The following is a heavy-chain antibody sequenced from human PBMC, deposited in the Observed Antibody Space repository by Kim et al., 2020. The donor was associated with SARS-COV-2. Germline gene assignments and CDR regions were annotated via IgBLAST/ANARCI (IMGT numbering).Heavy chain of an antibody. CDR1: GCTFSSYA. CDR3: ASSYHAEYFQH. V-gene: IGHV1-69*13. CDR2: IIPIFGTA. J-gene: IGHJ1*01. Sequence: SVKVSCKASGCTFSSYAISWVRQAPGQGLEWMGCIIPIFGTANYAQKFQGRVTITADESTSTAYMELSSLRSEDTAVYYCASSYHAEYFQHWGQGTLVTVSS.